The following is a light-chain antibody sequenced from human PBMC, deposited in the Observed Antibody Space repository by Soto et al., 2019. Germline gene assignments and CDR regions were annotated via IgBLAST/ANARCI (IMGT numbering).Light chain of an antibody. Sequence: DIQMTQSPSTLSASVGDRVSINCRASQSISAWLAGYQQNPGKAPRLMIYKASTLEIGVPSRFSGSGSGTEFTLTISSLQPDDVATYYCQQYNDYSWTFGQGTKVDIK. V-gene: IGKV1-5*03. CDR3: QQYNDYSWT. CDR1: QSISAW. J-gene: IGKJ1*01. CDR2: KAS.